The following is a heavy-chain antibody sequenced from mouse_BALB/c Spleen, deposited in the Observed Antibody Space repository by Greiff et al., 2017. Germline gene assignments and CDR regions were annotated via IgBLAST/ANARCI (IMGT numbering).Heavy chain of an antibody. V-gene: IGHV5-6-4*01. D-gene: IGHD1-2*01. CDR2: ISSGGSYT. CDR1: GFTFSSYT. CDR3: TRDITTATKGGFDY. J-gene: IGHJ2*01. Sequence: DVKLVESGGGLVKPGGSLKLSCAASGFTFSSYTMSWVRQTPEKRLEWVATISSGGSYTYYPDSVKGRFTISRDNAKNTLYLQMSSLKSEDTAMYYCTRDITTATKGGFDYWGQGTTLTVSS.